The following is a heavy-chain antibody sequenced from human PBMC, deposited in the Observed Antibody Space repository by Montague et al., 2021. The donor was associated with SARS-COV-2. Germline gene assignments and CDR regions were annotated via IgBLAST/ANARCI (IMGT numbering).Heavy chain of an antibody. CDR3: ATASGSGSLGFHY. CDR2: IYYSGTX. D-gene: IGHD3-10*01. Sequence: TLSLTCTASGASISTGAYYWSWIRQHPEKGLEWIGYIYYSGTXYYNPSLKSRVTISLDTSNNHSSLKLSSVTAADTAVYYCATASGSGSLGFHYWGQGTLVLVSS. J-gene: IGHJ4*02. V-gene: IGHV4-31*03. CDR1: GASISTGAYY.